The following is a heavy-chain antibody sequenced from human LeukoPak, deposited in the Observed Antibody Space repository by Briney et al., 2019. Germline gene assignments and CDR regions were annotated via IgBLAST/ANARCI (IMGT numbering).Heavy chain of an antibody. J-gene: IGHJ4*02. Sequence: SETLSLTCTVSGGSVSSGNYHWSWIRQPPGKGLEWIGYIYYSGSTNYNPSLKSRVTISADTSKNQFSLKLSSVTAADTAVYYCARDGDYWGQGTLDTVSS. CDR1: GGSVSSGNYH. V-gene: IGHV4-61*01. CDR3: ARDGDY. CDR2: IYYSGST.